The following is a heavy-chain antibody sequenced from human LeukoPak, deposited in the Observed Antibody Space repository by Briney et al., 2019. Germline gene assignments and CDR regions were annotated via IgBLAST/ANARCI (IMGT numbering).Heavy chain of an antibody. D-gene: IGHD3-3*01. Sequence: PGGSLRLSCAASGFTFSSYSMNWVRQAPGKGLEWVSSISSSSSYIYYADSVKGRFTISRDNSKNTLYLQMNSLRAEDTAVYYCAKEDRGWWYYDFWSGYPVDYWGQGTLVTVSS. V-gene: IGHV3-21*01. CDR3: AKEDRGWWYYDFWSGYPVDY. CDR1: GFTFSSYS. CDR2: ISSSSSYI. J-gene: IGHJ4*02.